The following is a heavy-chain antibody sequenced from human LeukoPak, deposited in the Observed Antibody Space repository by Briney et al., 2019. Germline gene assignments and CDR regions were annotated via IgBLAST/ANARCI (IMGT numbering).Heavy chain of an antibody. CDR2: ITSSGSYI. Sequence: PGGSLRLSCAASGFTFSSYNMNWVRQAPGKGLEWVSSITSSGSYIYYADSMKGRFTISRDNAKNSLYLQLNSLRAEDTAVYYCTRDGGVGYWGQGTLVTVSS. V-gene: IGHV3-21*01. J-gene: IGHJ4*02. CDR1: GFTFSSYN. CDR3: TRDGGVGY. D-gene: IGHD3-3*01.